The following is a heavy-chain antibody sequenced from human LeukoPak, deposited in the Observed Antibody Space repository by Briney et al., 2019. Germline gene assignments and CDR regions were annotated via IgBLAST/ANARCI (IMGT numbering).Heavy chain of an antibody. J-gene: IGHJ4*02. CDR1: GDSTSRYY. D-gene: IGHD6-13*01. Sequence: SSETLSLTCTVSGDSTSRYYWSWIRQPPGKGLEFLGYIFYSGIVNYNPSLKSRVTMSVDSSKNQVSLKVRSVTAADTAVYYCARLRSGYSSSWADYWGQGTLVTVSS. V-gene: IGHV4-59*01. CDR3: ARLRSGYSSSWADY. CDR2: IFYSGIV.